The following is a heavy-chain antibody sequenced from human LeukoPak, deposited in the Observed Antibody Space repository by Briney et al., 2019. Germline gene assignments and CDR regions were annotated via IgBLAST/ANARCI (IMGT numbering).Heavy chain of an antibody. Sequence: GGSLRLSCAASGITFINYWMIWVRQAPGKGLEWVAVISYDGSNKYYADSVKGRFTISRDNSKNTLYLQMNSLRAEDTAVYYCAELGITMIGGVWGKGTTVTISS. V-gene: IGHV3-30*18. D-gene: IGHD3-10*02. CDR1: GITFINYW. CDR2: ISYDGSNK. CDR3: AELGITMIGGV. J-gene: IGHJ6*04.